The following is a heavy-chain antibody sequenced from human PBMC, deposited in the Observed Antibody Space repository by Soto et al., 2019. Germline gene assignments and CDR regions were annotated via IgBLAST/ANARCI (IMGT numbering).Heavy chain of an antibody. CDR3: ARSAEVLAATFNWFDP. D-gene: IGHD2-15*01. V-gene: IGHV1-8*01. J-gene: IGHJ5*02. Sequence: QVQLVQSGAEVKKPGASVKVSCKASGYTFTSYDINWVRQATGQGLEWMGWMNPNSGNTGYAQKFQGRVTMTRNTSISTAYMEQSSLRTEDTAVYYCARSAEVLAATFNWFDPWGQGTLVTVSS. CDR1: GYTFTSYD. CDR2: MNPNSGNT.